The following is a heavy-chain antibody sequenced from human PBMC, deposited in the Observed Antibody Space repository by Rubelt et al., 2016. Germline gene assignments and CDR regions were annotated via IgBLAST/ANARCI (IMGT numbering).Heavy chain of an antibody. CDR2: LNSDGRT. Sequence: QVQLRESGPGLVKSSETLSLACSVSGGSISSISFFWGWIRQPPGKGLEWIGRLNSDGRTYYNQSLKSRVTISVDTSKNQFSLKLSSVTAADTAVYYCAGLRRDGYNYPDLDYWGQGTLVTVSS. V-gene: IGHV4-39*01. D-gene: IGHD5-24*01. J-gene: IGHJ4*02. CDR3: AGLRRDGYNYPDLDY. CDR1: GGSISSISFF.